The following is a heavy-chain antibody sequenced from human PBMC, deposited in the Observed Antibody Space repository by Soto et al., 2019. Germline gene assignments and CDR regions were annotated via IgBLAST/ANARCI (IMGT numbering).Heavy chain of an antibody. CDR2: ISGSGGRT. CDR3: AKVNDYGDYGAYYHYYGMDV. D-gene: IGHD4-17*01. CDR1: GFTFSNFA. J-gene: IGHJ6*02. V-gene: IGHV3-23*01. Sequence: GGSLRLSCAAFGFTFSNFAMSWVRQAPGKGLEWISVISGSGGRTYYADSVKGRFTISRDNSKNTLYLQMNSLRAEDTAVYYCAKVNDYGDYGAYYHYYGMDVWGQGATVTVSS.